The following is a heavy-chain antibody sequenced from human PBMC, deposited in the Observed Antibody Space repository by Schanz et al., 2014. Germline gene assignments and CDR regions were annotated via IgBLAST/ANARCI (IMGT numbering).Heavy chain of an antibody. V-gene: IGHV3-23*04. CDR3: AKQIHYDILTVTRN. CDR2: ISHSGGSK. Sequence: EVKLVESGGGAVRPGGSLRLSCAASGFTFSSYAMTWVRQAPGKGLEWVSSISHSGGSKYYADSVEGRFTISRDNSKNTLYLQMNSLRAEDTAVYYCAKQIHYDILTVTRNWGQGTLVTVSS. CDR1: GFTFSSYA. J-gene: IGHJ4*02. D-gene: IGHD3-9*01.